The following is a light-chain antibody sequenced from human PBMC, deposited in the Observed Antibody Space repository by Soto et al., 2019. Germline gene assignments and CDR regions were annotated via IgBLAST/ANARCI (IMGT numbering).Light chain of an antibody. CDR3: LQDFNYPWT. V-gene: IGKV1-6*01. CDR2: AAS. CDR1: QDIRND. J-gene: IGKJ1*01. Sequence: RQMTQSPSSLSASVGDRVTITCRASQDIRNDLGWYQQKPGKTPKLLIFAASSLQSGVPSRFSGSGSGTDFTLTISSLQPEDFATYYCLQDFNYPWTFGQGTKVEIE.